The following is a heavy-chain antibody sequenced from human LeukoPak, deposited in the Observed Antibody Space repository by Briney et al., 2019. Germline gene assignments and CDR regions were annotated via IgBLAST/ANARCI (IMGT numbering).Heavy chain of an antibody. CDR2: IYYSGST. Sequence: PSETLSLTCTVSGGSISSSSYYWGWIRQPPGKGLEWIGSIYYSGSTYYNPSLKSRVTISVDTSKNQFSLKLSSVTAADTAVYYCARIETGYSSSWRYWYFDLWGRGTLVTVSS. J-gene: IGHJ2*01. D-gene: IGHD6-13*01. V-gene: IGHV4-39*07. CDR3: ARIETGYSSSWRYWYFDL. CDR1: GGSISSSSYY.